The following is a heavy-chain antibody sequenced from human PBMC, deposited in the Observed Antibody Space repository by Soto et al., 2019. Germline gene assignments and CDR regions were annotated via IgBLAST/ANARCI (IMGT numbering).Heavy chain of an antibody. CDR3: ARGLQYYYGSGSYYRQNYYYYYGMDV. CDR1: GGSFSGYY. J-gene: IGHJ6*02. CDR2: INHSGST. Sequence: QVQLQQWGAGLLKPSETLSLTCAVYGGSFSGYYWSWIRQPPGKGLEWIGEINHSGSTNYNPSLKSRVTISVDTSKHQFSLKLSSVTAADTAVYYCARGLQYYYGSGSYYRQNYYYYYGMDVWGQGTTVTVSS. D-gene: IGHD3-10*01. V-gene: IGHV4-34*01.